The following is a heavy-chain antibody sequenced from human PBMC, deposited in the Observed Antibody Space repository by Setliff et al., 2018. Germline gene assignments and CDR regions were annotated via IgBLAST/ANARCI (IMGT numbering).Heavy chain of an antibody. CDR3: ARDRGEVSSPFAFWFES. Sequence: SETLSLTCTVSGGSISSGSYCWSWIRQPAGKGLEWIGHIYTSGSTNYNPSLKSRVTISVDTSKNQFSLKLSSVTAADTAVYYCARDRGEVSSPFAFWFESWGQGTLVTVSS. J-gene: IGHJ5*01. D-gene: IGHD3-3*01. V-gene: IGHV4-61*09. CDR2: IYTSGST. CDR1: GGSISSGSYC.